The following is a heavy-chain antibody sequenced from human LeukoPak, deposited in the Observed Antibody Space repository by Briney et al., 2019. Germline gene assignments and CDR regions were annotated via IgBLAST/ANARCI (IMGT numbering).Heavy chain of an antibody. CDR2: INAGNGNT. Sequence: ASVKVSCKASGYTFTSYAMHWVRQAPGQRLEWMGWINAGNGNTKYSQKFQGRVTITRDTSASTAYMELRSLRSEDTAVYYCARPRHSGYDSNGMDVWGQGTTVTVSS. D-gene: IGHD5-12*01. J-gene: IGHJ6*02. CDR1: GYTFTSYA. V-gene: IGHV1-3*01. CDR3: ARPRHSGYDSNGMDV.